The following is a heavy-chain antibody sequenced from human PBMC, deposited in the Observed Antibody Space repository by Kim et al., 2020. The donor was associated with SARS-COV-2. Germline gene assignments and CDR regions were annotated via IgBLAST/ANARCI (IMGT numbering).Heavy chain of an antibody. V-gene: IGHV3-74*01. CDR3: ARICSSGYYPY. CDR2: P. D-gene: IGHD3-22*01. Sequence: PTYADSVKGRLTITRDNAKNTLYLQMNSLRAEDTAVYYCARICSSGYYPYWGQGTLVTVSS. J-gene: IGHJ4*02.